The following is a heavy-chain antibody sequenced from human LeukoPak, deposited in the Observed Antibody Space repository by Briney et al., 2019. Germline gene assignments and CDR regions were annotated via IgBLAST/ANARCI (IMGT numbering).Heavy chain of an antibody. D-gene: IGHD3-10*01. CDR2: ISGSGGST. CDR3: ANAYGSGSYYNVGDY. J-gene: IGHJ4*02. CDR1: GFPFSSYA. V-gene: IGHV3-23*01. Sequence: QPGGSLRLSCPASGFPFSSYAMSWVRQAPGKGLGWVSAISGSGGSTYYADSVKGRFTISRDNSKNTLYLQMNSLRAEDTAVYYCANAYGSGSYYNVGDYWGQGTLVTVSS.